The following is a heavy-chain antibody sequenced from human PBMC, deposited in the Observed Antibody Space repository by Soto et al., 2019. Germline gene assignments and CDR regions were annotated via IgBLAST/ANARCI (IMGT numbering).Heavy chain of an antibody. Sequence: PGGSLRLSCAASGFTFSSYAMSWVRQAPGKGLEWVSAISGSGGSTYYADSVKGRFTIFRDNSKNTLYLQMNSLIAEDTAVYSCAKAREWLVLFFEYWRQGTLVTVSS. CDR3: AKAREWLVLFFEY. CDR2: ISGSGGST. D-gene: IGHD6-19*01. V-gene: IGHV3-23*01. CDR1: GFTFSSYA. J-gene: IGHJ4*02.